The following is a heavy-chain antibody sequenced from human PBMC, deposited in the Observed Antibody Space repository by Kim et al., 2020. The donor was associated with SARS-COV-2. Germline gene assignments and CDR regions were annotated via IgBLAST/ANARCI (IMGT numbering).Heavy chain of an antibody. V-gene: IGHV3-23*01. J-gene: IGHJ4*02. CDR3: TGSRGGLRFHSFDY. CDR2: ISDSGVTT. D-gene: IGHD2-21*02. CDR1: EFPFNTYA. Sequence: GGSLRLSCAAAEFPFNTYAMSWVRQAPGRGLEWVSTISDSGVTTFYVDSVKGRFTISRDNSKNTLFLHMSSLRVEDTAVYYCTGSRGGLRFHSFDYWGQGTHVTVSS.